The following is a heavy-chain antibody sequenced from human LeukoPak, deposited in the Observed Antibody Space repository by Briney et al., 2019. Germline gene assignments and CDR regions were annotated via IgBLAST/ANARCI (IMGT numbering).Heavy chain of an antibody. CDR1: GFTFSDHY. Sequence: PGGSLRLSCAASGFTFSDHYMDWVRRAPGKGLEWVGRTRNKANSYTTEYAASVKGRFTISRDDSKNSLYLQMNSLKTEDTAVYYCASFDYWGQGTLVTVSS. CDR3: ASFDY. V-gene: IGHV3-72*01. CDR2: TRNKANSYTT. J-gene: IGHJ4*02.